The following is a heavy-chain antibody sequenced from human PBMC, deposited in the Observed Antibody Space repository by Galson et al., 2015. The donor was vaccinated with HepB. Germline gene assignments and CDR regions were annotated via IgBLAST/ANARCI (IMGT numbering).Heavy chain of an antibody. V-gene: IGHV3-48*02. CDR2: ISSSSSTV. D-gene: IGHD3-10*01. Sequence: SLRLSCAASGFTFNTYSMNWVRQAPGKGLEWVSYISSSSSTVYYADSVKGRFTIFRDNAENSLYLQMSSLRDEDTAVYYCARGYYGSYSVDYWGQGTLVTVSS. J-gene: IGHJ4*02. CDR1: GFTFNTYS. CDR3: ARGYYGSYSVDY.